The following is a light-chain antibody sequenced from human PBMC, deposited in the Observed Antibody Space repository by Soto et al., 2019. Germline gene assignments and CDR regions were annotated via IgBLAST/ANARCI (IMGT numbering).Light chain of an antibody. CDR2: GAS. CDR1: QTVTSN. J-gene: IGKJ1*01. Sequence: EIVMTQSPVTLSVSTGETANLSCRASQTVTSNLAWYQQKPGRSPRLLLSGASTRATGIPARFSGSGSGTEFTLTISRLQSEDLAVYYCQQYNDWPRTFGQGTKVDIK. V-gene: IGKV3-15*01. CDR3: QQYNDWPRT.